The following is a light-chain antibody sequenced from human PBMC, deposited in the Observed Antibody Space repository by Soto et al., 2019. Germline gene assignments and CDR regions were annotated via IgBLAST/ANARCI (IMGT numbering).Light chain of an antibody. CDR2: KAS. CDR3: QQVKSHST. CDR1: QNIDTW. J-gene: IGKJ1*01. V-gene: IGKV1-5*03. Sequence: DIQMTQSPSSLSASVADSVTITCRASQNIDTWLAWYQQKPGKAPKLLIQKASSLERGVPLRFRGSGSGTEFTLTISSLQPDDLASYYCQQVKSHSTFGQGTKVDIK.